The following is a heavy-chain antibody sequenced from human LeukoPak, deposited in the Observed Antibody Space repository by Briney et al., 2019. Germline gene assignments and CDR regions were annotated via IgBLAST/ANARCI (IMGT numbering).Heavy chain of an antibody. Sequence: ASVKVSCKASGYTFTSYGISWVRQAPGQGLEWMGWISAYNGNTNYAQKLQGRVIMTTDTSTSTAYMELRSLRSDDTAVYYCARGDGYNYVDWFDPWGQGTLVTVSS. V-gene: IGHV1-18*01. CDR1: GYTFTSYG. CDR3: ARGDGYNYVDWFDP. J-gene: IGHJ5*02. D-gene: IGHD5-24*01. CDR2: ISAYNGNT.